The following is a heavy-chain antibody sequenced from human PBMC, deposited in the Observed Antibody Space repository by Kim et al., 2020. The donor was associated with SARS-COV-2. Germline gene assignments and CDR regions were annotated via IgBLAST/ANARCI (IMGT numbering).Heavy chain of an antibody. D-gene: IGHD2-2*01. CDR3: ARGSIDY. Sequence: DGSYKYYADSVRGRYTISRDNAKNSVYLQMNSLSVEDTALYYCARGSIDYWGQGTLVTVSS. J-gene: IGHJ4*02. V-gene: IGHV3-7*01. CDR2: DGSYK.